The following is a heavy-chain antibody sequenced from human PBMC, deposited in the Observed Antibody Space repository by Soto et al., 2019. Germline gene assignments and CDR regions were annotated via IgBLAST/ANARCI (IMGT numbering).Heavy chain of an antibody. D-gene: IGHD3-10*01. V-gene: IGHV3-23*01. CDR2: ISGSGGST. J-gene: IGHJ4*02. CDR3: AKDLSYYGSGSYPTFDY. Sequence: EVQLLESGGGLVQPGGSLRLSCAASGFTFSSYAMSWVRQAPGKGLEWVSAISGSGGSTYYADSVKGRFTISRDNSKNTLYLQMTSLRAEDTAVYYCAKDLSYYGSGSYPTFDYWGQGTLVTVSS. CDR1: GFTFSSYA.